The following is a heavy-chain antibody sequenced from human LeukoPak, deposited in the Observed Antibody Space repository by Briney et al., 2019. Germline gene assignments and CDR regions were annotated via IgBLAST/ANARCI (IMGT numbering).Heavy chain of an antibody. CDR3: ARASSYGFDFDS. CDR1: GVSINTCCYY. J-gene: IGHJ4*02. V-gene: IGHV4-61*01. D-gene: IGHD5-18*01. CDR2: KYYSGST. Sequence: SETLSLTCDVSGVSINTCCYYWTWIRQPPGEGLEWIGSKYYSGSTRYNSSLRSRLTISLASSKTQFSLRLTSVTAAATAVSYCARASSYGFDFDSWGPGTLVIVSS.